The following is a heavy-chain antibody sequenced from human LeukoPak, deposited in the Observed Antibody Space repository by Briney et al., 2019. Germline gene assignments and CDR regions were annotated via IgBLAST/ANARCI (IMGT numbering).Heavy chain of an antibody. J-gene: IGHJ3*02. CDR2: FIPVVYTA. D-gene: IGHD4-23*01. CDR1: GGSFSNSD. V-gene: IGHV1-69*11. CDR3: ASPYGGNSGGAFDI. Sequence: GASVKVSCKASGGSFSNSDISWVRQAPGQGLEWMGRFIPVVYTANYAQNFQGRLTVNADESTSTAYMELSGLRSEDTAVYYCASPYGGNSGGAFDIWGQGTMVTVSS.